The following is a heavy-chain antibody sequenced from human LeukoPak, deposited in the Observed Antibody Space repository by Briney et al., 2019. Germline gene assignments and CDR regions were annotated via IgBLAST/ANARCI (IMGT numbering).Heavy chain of an antibody. D-gene: IGHD1-1*01. CDR2: IYHSGST. J-gene: IGHJ4*02. CDR3: ARDPELEYFDY. Sequence: SETLSLTCTVSGYSISSGYYWGWIRQPPGKGLEWIGSIYHSGSTYYNPSLKSRVTISVDTSKNQFSLKLSSVTAADTAVYYCARDPELEYFDYWGQGTLVTVSS. V-gene: IGHV4-38-2*02. CDR1: GYSISSGYY.